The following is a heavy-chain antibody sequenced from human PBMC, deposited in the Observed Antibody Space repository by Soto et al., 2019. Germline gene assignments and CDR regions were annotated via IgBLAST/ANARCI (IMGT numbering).Heavy chain of an antibody. CDR2: SNGYNGNT. J-gene: IGHJ6*02. CDR3: GRGRTLYYGMDV. Sequence: QVQLVQSGGEVKKPGASVKVSCKASGYTFISDGITWVRQSPGQGLEWMRWSNGYNGNTKYAQKFQDRVTMTRDISTSSAYMELRSLRSDDTAVYYCGRGRTLYYGMDVWGQGTMITVSS. CDR1: GYTFISDG. V-gene: IGHV1-18*04.